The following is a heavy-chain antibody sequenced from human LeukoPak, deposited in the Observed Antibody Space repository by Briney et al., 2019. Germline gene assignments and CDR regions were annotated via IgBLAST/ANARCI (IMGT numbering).Heavy chain of an antibody. J-gene: IGHJ4*02. CDR2: IRYDGSNK. Sequence: QPGGSLRLSCAASGFTFSSYGMHWVRQAPGKGLEWVAFIRYDGSNKYYADSVKGRFTISRDNSKNTLYLQMNSLRAEDTAVYYCAKQGALGGSWYLFDYWGQRTLVTVSS. CDR3: AKQGALGGSWYLFDY. CDR1: GFTFSSYG. D-gene: IGHD6-13*01. V-gene: IGHV3-30*02.